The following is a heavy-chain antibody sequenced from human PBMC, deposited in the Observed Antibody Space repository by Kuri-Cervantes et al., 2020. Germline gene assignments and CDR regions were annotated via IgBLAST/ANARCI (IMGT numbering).Heavy chain of an antibody. D-gene: IGHD3-10*01. CDR1: GYTFTGYY. V-gene: IGHV1-2*02. CDR2: INPNSGGT. J-gene: IGHJ6*02. Sequence: ASVKVFCKASGYTFTGYYMHWVRQAPGQGLEWMGWINPNSGGTNYAQKFQGRVTMTRDTSISTAYMELSRLRSDDTAVYYCARRSPPDYYYYYGMDVWGQGTTVTVSS. CDR3: ARRSPPDYYYYYGMDV.